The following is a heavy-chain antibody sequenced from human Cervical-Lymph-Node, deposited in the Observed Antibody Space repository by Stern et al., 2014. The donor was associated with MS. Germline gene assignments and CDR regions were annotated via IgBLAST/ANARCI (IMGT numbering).Heavy chain of an antibody. CDR2: IHWDDDK. V-gene: IGHV2-70*01. CDR3: ARSPLLKGDIHGFDY. J-gene: IGHJ4*02. D-gene: IGHD1-26*01. CDR1: GFSLNTCGMR. Sequence: HVTLRESGPALVKPTPTLTLTCTFSGFSLNTCGMRVRRIRPPPGKDLEWLISIHWDDDKYYSTSLKAKLTISKDTSKNQVVLTMTNMDPVDTATYYCARSPLLKGDIHGFDYWGQGTLVTVSS.